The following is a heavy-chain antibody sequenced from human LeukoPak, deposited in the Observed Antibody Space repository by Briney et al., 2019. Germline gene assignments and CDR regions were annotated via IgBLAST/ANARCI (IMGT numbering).Heavy chain of an antibody. CDR3: ARVMAARREDLNWFDP. V-gene: IGHV4-39*07. D-gene: IGHD6-6*01. J-gene: IGHJ5*02. Sequence: SETLSLTCTVSGGSISSSGSYWGWIRQPPGKGLEWIGSIYYSGNTYNPSLKSRVTISVDASKNQFSLNLTSVNAADTAVYYCARVMAARREDLNWFDPWGQGTLVTVSS. CDR1: GGSISSSGSY. CDR2: IYYSGNT.